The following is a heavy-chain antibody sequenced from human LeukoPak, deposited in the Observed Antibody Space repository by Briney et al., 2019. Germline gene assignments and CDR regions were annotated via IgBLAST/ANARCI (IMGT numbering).Heavy chain of an antibody. CDR1: GGSISSYY. CDR3: ARGYFNILTGYYIDY. D-gene: IGHD3-9*01. CDR2: IYSSGST. V-gene: IGHV4-4*07. Sequence: SETLSLTCTVSGGSISSYYWNWIRQPAGKGLDWVGRIYSSGSTNYNPSLKSRVTMSGDTSKNQFSLKLSSVTAADTAVYYCARGYFNILTGYYIDYWGQGTLVTVSS. J-gene: IGHJ4*02.